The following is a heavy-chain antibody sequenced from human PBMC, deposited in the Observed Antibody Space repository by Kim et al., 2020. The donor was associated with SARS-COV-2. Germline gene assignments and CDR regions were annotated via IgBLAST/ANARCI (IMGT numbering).Heavy chain of an antibody. Sequence: GGSLRLSCAASGFTFSSYAMSWVRQAPGKGLEWVSAISGSGGSTYYADSVKGRFTTSRDNSKSTLYLQMISLRAEDTAVYYCANHGAGYGDYPMGYDAFDIWGQGEMVTVSS. D-gene: IGHD4-17*01. CDR3: ANHGAGYGDYPMGYDAFDI. J-gene: IGHJ3*02. V-gene: IGHV3-23*01. CDR2: ISGSGGST. CDR1: GFTFSSYA.